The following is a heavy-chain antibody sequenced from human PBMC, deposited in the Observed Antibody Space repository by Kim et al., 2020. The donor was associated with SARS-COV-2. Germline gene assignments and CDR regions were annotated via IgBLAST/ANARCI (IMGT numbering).Heavy chain of an antibody. CDR3: AKDTMVHLDY. V-gene: IGHV3-33*02. Sequence: RNKVYADSAKCRFNISRDNSRNTLCLQMNGLRAEDTAIYYCAKDTMVHLDYWGQGTLVTVSS. CDR2: RNK. J-gene: IGHJ4*02. D-gene: IGHD3-10*01.